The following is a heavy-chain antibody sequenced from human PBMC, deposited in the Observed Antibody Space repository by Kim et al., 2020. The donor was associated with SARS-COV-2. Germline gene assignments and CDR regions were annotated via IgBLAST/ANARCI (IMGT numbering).Heavy chain of an antibody. V-gene: IGHV3-21*01. D-gene: IGHD3-9*01. Sequence: GGSLRLSCAASGFTFSSYNMNWVRQAPGKGLEWVSFISSSSSYIYYADSVKGRFTISRDNAMNSLYLQMNSLRAEDTAVYYCARGGELLRYFDWLLLGGNYGMDVWGQGTTVTVSS. CDR1: GFTFSSYN. CDR2: ISSSSSYI. CDR3: ARGGELLRYFDWLLLGGNYGMDV. J-gene: IGHJ6*02.